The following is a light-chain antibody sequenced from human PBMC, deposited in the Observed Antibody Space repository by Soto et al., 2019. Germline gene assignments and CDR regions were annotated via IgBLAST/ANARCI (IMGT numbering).Light chain of an antibody. Sequence: EIVLTQSPGTLSLSPGERATLSCRASQTVSGSYLAWYQQKPGQAPRLLIFGASSRATGIPDRFSGSGSGTDFTLTISRLEPEDFAVYYCQQYDDSPPFFTFGPGTKVDIK. CDR2: GAS. CDR3: QQYDDSPPFFT. J-gene: IGKJ3*01. V-gene: IGKV3-20*01. CDR1: QTVSGSY.